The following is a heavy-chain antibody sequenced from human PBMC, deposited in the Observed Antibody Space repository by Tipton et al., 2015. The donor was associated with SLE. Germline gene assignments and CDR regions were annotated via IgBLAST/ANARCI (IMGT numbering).Heavy chain of an antibody. D-gene: IGHD1-14*01. J-gene: IGHJ4*02. CDR1: GDSITSNY. CDR2: IYSSGNT. Sequence: LTCTVSGDSITSNYWIWVRQSPGKGLEWLGYIYSSGNTNYNPSFKSRVTISLDTSKKQFSLRLSSVAAADTAVYYCARESETGKCGFDSWGQGTLVTVSS. V-gene: IGHV4-59*01. CDR3: ARESETGKCGFDS.